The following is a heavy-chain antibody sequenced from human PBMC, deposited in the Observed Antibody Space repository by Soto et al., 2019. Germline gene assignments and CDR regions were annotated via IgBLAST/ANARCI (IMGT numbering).Heavy chain of an antibody. CDR2: VSYDGNHK. V-gene: IGHV3-30*18. D-gene: IGHD6-13*01. CDR3: AKDVGQQLVLNYGMDV. J-gene: IGHJ6*02. CDR1: GFTFRSFG. Sequence: GGSLRLSCGSSGFTFRSFGMYWVRQAPGKGLEWVAVVSYDGNHKYYADSVKGRFTASRDNAKNMLYLQMNSLRGEDTAVYYCAKDVGQQLVLNYGMDVWGQGTTVTVSS.